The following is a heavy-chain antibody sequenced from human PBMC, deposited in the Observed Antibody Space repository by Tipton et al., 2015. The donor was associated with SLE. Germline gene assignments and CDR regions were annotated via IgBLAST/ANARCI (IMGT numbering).Heavy chain of an antibody. V-gene: IGHV4-4*08. CDR3: ARGNYDFRGRTFDI. Sequence: TLSLTCSVSGGSINNYYWNWIRQTQGKGLEWIGYIYPSGGTDYNPSLNSRLTISVETSKNQFSLKLTAVTAADTAVYYCARGNYDFRGRTFDIWGQGTMVTVSS. CDR2: IYPSGGT. CDR1: GGSINNYY. J-gene: IGHJ3*02. D-gene: IGHD3-3*01.